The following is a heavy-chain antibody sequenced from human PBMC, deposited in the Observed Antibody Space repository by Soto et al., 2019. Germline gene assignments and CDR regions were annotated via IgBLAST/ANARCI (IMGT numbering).Heavy chain of an antibody. CDR1: GFTFSGYA. D-gene: IGHD6-6*01. CDR3: AKGRGYSSSSDPDN. Sequence: SGGSLRLSCAASGFTFSGYAMSWVRQAPGKGLGWVSAISGSGGSTYYADSVKGRFTISRDNSKNTLYLQMNSLRAEDTAVYYCAKGRGYSSSSDPDNWGQGTLVTVSS. J-gene: IGHJ4*02. CDR2: ISGSGGST. V-gene: IGHV3-23*01.